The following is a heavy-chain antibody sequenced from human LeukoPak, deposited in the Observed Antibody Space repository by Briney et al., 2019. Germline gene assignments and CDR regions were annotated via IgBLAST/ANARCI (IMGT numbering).Heavy chain of an antibody. Sequence: GGSLRLSCAASGFTVSNAWMSWVRPAPGKGLEWIVRIKSKSDGGTTDYAAPVKGRFTISKDDSKNTLYLQMNSLKTEDTAVYYCTTDPPPIDYWGQGTLVTVSS. CDR1: GFTVSNAW. J-gene: IGHJ4*02. CDR3: TTDPPPIDY. V-gene: IGHV3-15*01. CDR2: IKSKSDGGTT.